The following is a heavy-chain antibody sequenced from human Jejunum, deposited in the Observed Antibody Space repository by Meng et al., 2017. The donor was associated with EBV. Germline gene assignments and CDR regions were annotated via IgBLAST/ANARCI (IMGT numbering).Heavy chain of an antibody. V-gene: IGHV3-23*04. CDR2: VSGSGGNT. CDR1: GFSFSNYS. CDR3: SKLLKY. J-gene: IGHJ4*02. Sequence: VEGVESVGGLVQPGGSLILSVRASGFSFSNYSMSLVRQAPGKGLEWVSTVSGSGGNTYYADSVKGRFTISRDISKNTLYLQMNSLTAEDTAIYYCSKLLKYWGQGTLVTVAS.